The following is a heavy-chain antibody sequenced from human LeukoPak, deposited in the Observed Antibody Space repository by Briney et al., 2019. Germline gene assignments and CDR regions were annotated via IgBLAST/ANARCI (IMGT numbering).Heavy chain of an antibody. CDR1: GGTFSSYA. D-gene: IGHD6-13*01. J-gene: IGHJ5*02. Sequence: SVKVSCKASGGTFSSYAISWVRQAPGQGLEWMGGIIPIFGTANYAQKFQGRVTITADESTSTAYMELSSLRSEDTAVYYCARDRFGQQLANNWFDPWGQGTLVTVSS. CDR2: IIPIFGTA. V-gene: IGHV1-69*13. CDR3: ARDRFGQQLANNWFDP.